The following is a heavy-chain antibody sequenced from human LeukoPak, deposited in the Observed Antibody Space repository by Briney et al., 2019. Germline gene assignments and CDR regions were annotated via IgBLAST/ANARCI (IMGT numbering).Heavy chain of an antibody. J-gene: IGHJ5*02. CDR1: GFTFSSYA. CDR2: ISSSGGST. CDR3: AKVVPASGSQS. Sequence: GGSLRLSCAASGFTFSSYAMNWVRQAPGRGLEWVSTISSSGGSTYYADPVKGRFTISRDNSKNTLYLQMNSLRAEDTAVYFCAKVVPASGSQSWGQGTLVTVSS. V-gene: IGHV3-23*01. D-gene: IGHD6-13*01.